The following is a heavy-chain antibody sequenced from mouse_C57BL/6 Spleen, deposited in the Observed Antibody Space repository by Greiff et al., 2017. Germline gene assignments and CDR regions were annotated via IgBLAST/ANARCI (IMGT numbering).Heavy chain of an antibody. J-gene: IGHJ2*01. CDR3: ARALYDGYYYFDY. V-gene: IGHV5-16*01. Sequence: EVQLVESEGGLVQPGSSMKLSCTASGFTFSDYYMAWVRQVPEKGLEWVANINYDGSSTYYLDSLKSRFIISRDNAKNILYLQMSSLKSEDTATYYCARALYDGYYYFDYWGQGTTLTVSS. D-gene: IGHD2-3*01. CDR1: GFTFSDYY. CDR2: INYDGSST.